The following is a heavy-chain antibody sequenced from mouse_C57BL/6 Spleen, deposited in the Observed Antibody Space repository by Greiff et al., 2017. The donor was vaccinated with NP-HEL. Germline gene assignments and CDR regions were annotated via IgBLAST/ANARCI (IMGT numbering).Heavy chain of an antibody. D-gene: IGHD1-1*01. J-gene: IGHJ4*01. CDR2: IWGVGST. V-gene: IGHV2-6*01. CDR3: ARVATRYPMDY. CDR1: GFSLTSYG. Sequence: VQLVESGPGLVAPSQRLSITCTVSGFSLTSYGVDWVRQSPGKGLEWLGVIWGVGSTNYNSALKSRLSISKDNSKSQVFLKMNSLQTDETAMYYCARVATRYPMDYWGQGTSVTVSS.